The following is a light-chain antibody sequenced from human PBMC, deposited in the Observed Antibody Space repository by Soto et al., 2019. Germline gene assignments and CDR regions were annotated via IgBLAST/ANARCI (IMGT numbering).Light chain of an antibody. V-gene: IGKV3D-15*01. CDR3: RQDDDWLLLT. Sequence: IKVKMSPSTLSVSKRDRATLSCRASQCVNIHLALYQQQPGQAPRLLIFCASYSVTGIPAWFSGSGSGTEFNLTIICLQYEDDAVYFCRQDDDWLLLTFGGGTKVDI. CDR2: CAS. CDR1: QCVNIH. J-gene: IGKJ4*01.